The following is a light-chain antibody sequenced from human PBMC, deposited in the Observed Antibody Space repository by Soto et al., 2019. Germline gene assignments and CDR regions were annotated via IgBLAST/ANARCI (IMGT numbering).Light chain of an antibody. CDR1: QSVNNY. CDR2: GAS. Sequence: EIVLTQSPATLSLSPGERATLSCRASQSVNNYLAWYQQKPGQAPRLLIYGASHRATAIPARFSGSGSGTDFTLTISSLEPEDFAVYYCHQRSNWPPFTFGPGTTVDMK. V-gene: IGKV3-11*01. J-gene: IGKJ3*01. CDR3: HQRSNWPPFT.